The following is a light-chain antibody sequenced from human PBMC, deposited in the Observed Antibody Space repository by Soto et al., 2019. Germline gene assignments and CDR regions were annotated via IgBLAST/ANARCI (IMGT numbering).Light chain of an antibody. CDR1: SGHSSYA. Sequence: QSVLTQSPSASASLGASVKLTCTLSSGHSSYAIAWHQQQPEKGPRFLMKVHNDGSHTKVDGIPDRFSGSISGAERYLTISSLQSEDEADYYCQTWDTGIRVFGGGTKLTVL. V-gene: IGLV4-69*01. CDR2: VHNDGSH. CDR3: QTWDTGIRV. J-gene: IGLJ2*01.